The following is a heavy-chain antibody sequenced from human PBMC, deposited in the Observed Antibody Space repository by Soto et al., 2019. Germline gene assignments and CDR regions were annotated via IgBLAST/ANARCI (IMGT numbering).Heavy chain of an antibody. CDR2: IYYTGNT. D-gene: IGHD1-1*01. V-gene: IGHV4-31*03. J-gene: IGHJ4*02. CDR1: GGSISSGGTGSY. Sequence: QVQLQESGPGLVKPSQTLSLTCTVSGGSISSGGTGSYWTWIRQLPGKGLEWIGYIYYTGNTYYNPSLKSRPTISIDTSENQFSLKRTSVTAADTAVYFCASGHDAYKVRYWGQGTLVTVSS. CDR3: ASGHDAYKVRY.